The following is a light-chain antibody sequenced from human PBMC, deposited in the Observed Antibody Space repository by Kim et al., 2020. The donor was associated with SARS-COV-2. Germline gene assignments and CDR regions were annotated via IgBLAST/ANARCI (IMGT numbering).Light chain of an antibody. J-gene: IGKJ1*01. CDR2: GAS. V-gene: IGKV3-15*01. CDR1: QRFSNY. CDR3: QQYNNWPPWT. Sequence: SPRERATLSCRASQRFSNYLAWYQQKPGQAPRLLIYGASTRATGIPARFSGSGSGTEFTLTISSLQSEDFAVYYCQQYNNWPPWTFGQGTKVDIK.